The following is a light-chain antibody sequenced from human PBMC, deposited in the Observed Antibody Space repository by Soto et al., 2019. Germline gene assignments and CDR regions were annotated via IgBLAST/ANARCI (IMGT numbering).Light chain of an antibody. J-gene: IGLJ1*01. CDR2: GST. CDR1: SSNSGAGYD. Sequence: QSVLAQPPSVSGARGQSVTISCTGSSSNSGAGYDGHWFLQVPGTAPKLLIYGSTNRPSGVPDRFSGSKSGTSASLAISGLQAEDEADYSCQSYDSSLGANYVFGTGTKVTVL. V-gene: IGLV1-40*01. CDR3: QSYDSSLGANYV.